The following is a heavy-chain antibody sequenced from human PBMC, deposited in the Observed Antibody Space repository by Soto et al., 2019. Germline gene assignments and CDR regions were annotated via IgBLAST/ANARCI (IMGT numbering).Heavy chain of an antibody. V-gene: IGHV1-2*02. CDR2: INPNSGGS. J-gene: IGHJ4*02. D-gene: IGHD2-21*01. CDR3: ARDRSLAYCGGGRYSLFDS. CDR1: GYMFTGFY. Sequence: ASVKVSCKTSGYMFTGFYIHWVRQAPGQGLEWMGWINPNSGGSNYSQNFQGRVTMTRDTSISTVYLELRRLRSDDTAVYYCARDRSLAYCGGGRYSLFDSWGQGTLVTVSS.